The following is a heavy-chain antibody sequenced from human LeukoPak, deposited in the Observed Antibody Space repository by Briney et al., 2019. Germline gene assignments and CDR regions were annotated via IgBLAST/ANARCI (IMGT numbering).Heavy chain of an antibody. D-gene: IGHD3-16*01. CDR1: GGSVTSDSFY. Sequence: SETLSLTCSVSGGSVTSDSFYWSWFRQPPGKGLEWLAYIHKSGSTSHNPSLYSRVTMSVDASKNQFSLGLTSVTAADTAVYYCARGDYYAGGGRNWFDPWGQGTLVTVSS. CDR3: ARGDYYAGGGRNWFDP. J-gene: IGHJ5*02. V-gene: IGHV4-61*01. CDR2: IHKSGST.